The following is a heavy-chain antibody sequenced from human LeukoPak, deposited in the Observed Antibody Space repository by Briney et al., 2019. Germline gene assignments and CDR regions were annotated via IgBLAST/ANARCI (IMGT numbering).Heavy chain of an antibody. D-gene: IGHD3-3*02. V-gene: IGHV3-15*01. CDR1: GFTFSNAW. CDR3: TKTHFWSGYHDY. CDR2: IKSKTDGGTT. J-gene: IGHJ4*02. Sequence: GGSLRLSCAASGFTFSNAWMSWVRQAPGKGLEWVGRIKSKTDGGTTDYAAPVKGRFTISRDDSKNTLYLQVNSLKTEDTAVYYCTKTHFWSGYHDYWGQGTLVTVSS.